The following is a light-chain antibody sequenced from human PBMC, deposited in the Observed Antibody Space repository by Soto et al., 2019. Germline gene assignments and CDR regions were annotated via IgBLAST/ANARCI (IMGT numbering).Light chain of an antibody. Sequence: DIQMTQSPSTLSASVGDRVTITCRASQSISSWLAWYQQKPGKAPKLLIYDASSLESGVPSRFSGSGSGTEFTLTISSLQPDDFATYYCQPYNSYSGAFGQVTRVDI. V-gene: IGKV1-5*01. J-gene: IGKJ1*01. CDR2: DAS. CDR3: QPYNSYSGA. CDR1: QSISSW.